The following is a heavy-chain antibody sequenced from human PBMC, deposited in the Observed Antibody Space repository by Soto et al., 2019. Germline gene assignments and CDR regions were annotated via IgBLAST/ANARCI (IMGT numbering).Heavy chain of an antibody. CDR2: ISYDGNTQ. V-gene: IGHV3-30-3*01. CDR1: GFIFSGYA. J-gene: IGHJ4*02. D-gene: IGHD3-9*01. CDR3: AKETNAYEINF. Sequence: QVQLVESGGGVVQPGRSLRLSCAASGFIFSGYAMPWVRQAPGKGLEWVAVISYDGNTQYYADSVKGRFTVSRDNSNNMLYVQMNNLRDEDTAMYYCAKETNAYEINFWGQGTLVTVSS.